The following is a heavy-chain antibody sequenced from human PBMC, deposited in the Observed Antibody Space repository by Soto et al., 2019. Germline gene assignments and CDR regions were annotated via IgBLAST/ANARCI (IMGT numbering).Heavy chain of an antibody. Sequence: GGSLRLSCAASGFSFGGYAMNWVRQAPGKGLEWVSSISGSGNTPYYADSVRGRFIISRDNSQNTVYLQMTSLRAEDTALYYCAKGSRGYTGYVFDYWGQGTLVTVSS. D-gene: IGHD5-12*01. CDR3: AKGSRGYTGYVFDY. CDR1: GFSFGGYA. V-gene: IGHV3-23*01. CDR2: ISGSGNTP. J-gene: IGHJ4*02.